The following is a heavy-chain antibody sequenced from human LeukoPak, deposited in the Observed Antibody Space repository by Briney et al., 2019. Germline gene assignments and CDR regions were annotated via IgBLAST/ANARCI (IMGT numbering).Heavy chain of an antibody. CDR2: IHYSGRT. CDR1: GGSFSRYY. D-gene: IGHD5-12*01. CDR3: ARVSGATITTYYGMDV. J-gene: IGHJ6*02. Sequence: SETLSLTCTVSGGSFSRYYWSWIRQPPGKGLEWIGNIHYSGRTNYNPSLKSRVTISIDTSKNQFSLRLSSVTSVDTAVYYCARVSGATITTYYGMDVWGQGTTVTVS. V-gene: IGHV4-59*01.